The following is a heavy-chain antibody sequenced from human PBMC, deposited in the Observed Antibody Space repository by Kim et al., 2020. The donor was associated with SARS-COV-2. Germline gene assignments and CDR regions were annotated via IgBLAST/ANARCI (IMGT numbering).Heavy chain of an antibody. D-gene: IGHD3-10*01. Sequence: QKFQGRVTMTRDTSTSTVYMELSSLRSEDTAVYYCARASPYGSGSSPLRPWGQGTLVTVSS. V-gene: IGHV1-46*01. CDR3: ARASPYGSGSSPLRP. J-gene: IGHJ5*02.